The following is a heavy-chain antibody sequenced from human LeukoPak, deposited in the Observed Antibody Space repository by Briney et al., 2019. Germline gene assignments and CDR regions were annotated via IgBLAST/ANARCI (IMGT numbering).Heavy chain of an antibody. D-gene: IGHD6-13*01. CDR1: AGTFSSYA. J-gene: IGHJ6*02. CDR2: IIPIFGTA. Sequence: GASVKVSCKASAGTFSSYAISWVRQAPGQGLEWMGGIIPIFGTANYAQKFQGRVTITADESTSTAYMELSSLRSEDTAVYYCARAPHRTSSWYYYYYGMDVWGQGTTVTVSS. CDR3: ARAPHRTSSWYYYYYGMDV. V-gene: IGHV1-69*13.